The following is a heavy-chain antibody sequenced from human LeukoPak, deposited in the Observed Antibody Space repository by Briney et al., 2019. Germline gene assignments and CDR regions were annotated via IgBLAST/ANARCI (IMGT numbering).Heavy chain of an antibody. CDR2: IYYSGST. CDR1: GGSISSYY. D-gene: IGHD6-13*01. CDR3: ARGGAYSSSWNSPNYYYYYYMDV. J-gene: IGHJ6*03. V-gene: IGHV4-59*12. Sequence: SETLSLTCTVSGGSISSYYWSWIRQPPGKGLEWIGYIYYSGSTNYNPSLKSRVTISVDTSKNQFSLKLSSVTAADTAVYYCARGGAYSSSWNSPNYYYYYYMDVWGKGTTVTVSS.